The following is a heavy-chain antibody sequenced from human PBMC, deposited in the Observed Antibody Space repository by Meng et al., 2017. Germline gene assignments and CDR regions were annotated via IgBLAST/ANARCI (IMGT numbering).Heavy chain of an antibody. CDR1: GFTFSSYG. V-gene: IGHV3-23*01. Sequence: GESLKISCAASGFTFSSYGMTWVRQTPGKGLEWVSAISGSGSSTYYADSVKGRFTISRDNSKNMLFLQMNSLRGKDTAIYYCAKNSVSSGYHYRDWGQGTLVTVSS. CDR3: AKNSVSSGYHYRD. J-gene: IGHJ4*02. D-gene: IGHD3-22*01. CDR2: ISGSGSST.